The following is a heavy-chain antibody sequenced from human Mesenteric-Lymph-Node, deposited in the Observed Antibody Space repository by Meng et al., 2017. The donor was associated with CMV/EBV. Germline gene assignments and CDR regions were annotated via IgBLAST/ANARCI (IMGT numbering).Heavy chain of an antibody. J-gene: IGHJ4*02. CDR2: MKEDGSEK. V-gene: IGHV3-7*01. Sequence: GESLKISCAASGFTFSSHWMSWVRQAPGKGLEWVSIMKEDGSEKYYVDSVKGRFTISRDNARNSLYLQMNSLRADDTALYYCARPNSGYYDYWGQGTLVTVSS. CDR1: GFTFSSHW. CDR3: ARPNSGYYDY. D-gene: IGHD3-22*01.